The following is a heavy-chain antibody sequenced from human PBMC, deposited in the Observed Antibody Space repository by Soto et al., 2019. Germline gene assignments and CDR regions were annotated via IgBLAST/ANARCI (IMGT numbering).Heavy chain of an antibody. CDR1: GYSINSGYY. J-gene: IGHJ5*02. CDR2: IYHSEST. Sequence: LETLSLTCAGSGYSINSGYYWGWIRQPPGKGLEWIGSIYHSESTYYNPSLKSRVTMSLDTSKNQFSLKLSSVTAADTAVYYCARIDYYDSSDNKHNTGWFDPWGQGTLVTVSS. V-gene: IGHV4-38-2*01. D-gene: IGHD3-22*01. CDR3: ARIDYYDSSDNKHNTGWFDP.